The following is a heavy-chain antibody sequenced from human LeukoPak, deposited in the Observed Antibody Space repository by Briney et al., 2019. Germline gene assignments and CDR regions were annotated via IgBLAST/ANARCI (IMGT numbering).Heavy chain of an antibody. J-gene: IGHJ4*02. V-gene: IGHV4-30-4*01. CDR3: ASTVEPVGATYFDY. CDR2: IYYSGST. Sequence: SETLSLTCTVSGGSISSYYWSWIRQPPGKGLEWIGYIYYSGSTYYNPSLKSRVTISVDTSKNQFSLKLSSVTAADTAVYYCASTVEPVGATYFDYWGQGTLVTVSS. CDR1: GGSISSYY. D-gene: IGHD1-26*01.